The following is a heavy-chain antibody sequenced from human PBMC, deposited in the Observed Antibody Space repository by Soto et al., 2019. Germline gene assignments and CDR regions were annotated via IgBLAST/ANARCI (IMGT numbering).Heavy chain of an antibody. D-gene: IGHD2-2*01. V-gene: IGHV1-24*01. Sequence: ASVKVSCKVSGYTLTELSMHWVRQAPGKGLEWMGGFDPEDGETIYAQKFQGRVTMTEDTSTDTAYMELSSLRSEDTAVYYCATALEAVVPAAPKYDAFDIWGQGTMVTVSS. CDR3: ATALEAVVPAAPKYDAFDI. J-gene: IGHJ3*02. CDR2: FDPEDGET. CDR1: GYTLTELS.